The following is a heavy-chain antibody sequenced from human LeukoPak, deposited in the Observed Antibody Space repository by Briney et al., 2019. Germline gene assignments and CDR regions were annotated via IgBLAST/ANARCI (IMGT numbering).Heavy chain of an antibody. CDR2: INHSGST. Sequence: SETLSLTCAVYGGSFSGYYWSWIRQPPGKGLEWIGEINHSGSTNYNPSLKSRVTISVDTSKNQFSLKLSSVTAADTAVYYCARQLGYCNSTSCYADKVDYWGQGTLVTVSS. V-gene: IGHV4-34*01. J-gene: IGHJ4*02. D-gene: IGHD2-2*01. CDR1: GGSFSGYY. CDR3: ARQLGYCNSTSCYADKVDY.